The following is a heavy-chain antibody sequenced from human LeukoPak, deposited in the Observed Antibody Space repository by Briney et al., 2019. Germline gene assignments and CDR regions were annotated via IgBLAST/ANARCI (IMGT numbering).Heavy chain of an antibody. Sequence: GRSLRLSCAASGFTSSSYGMHWVRQAPGKGLEWVAVLWYDGSNQYYADSVKGRFTISRDNSKNTLYLQMNSLRAEDTAVYYCARDGAAAGLGNVFDIWGQGTKVTVSS. J-gene: IGHJ3*02. V-gene: IGHV3-33*01. CDR3: ARDGAAAGLGNVFDI. D-gene: IGHD6-13*01. CDR1: GFTSSSYG. CDR2: LWYDGSNQ.